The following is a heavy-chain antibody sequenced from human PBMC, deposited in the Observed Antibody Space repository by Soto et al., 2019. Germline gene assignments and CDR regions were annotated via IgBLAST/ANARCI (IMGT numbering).Heavy chain of an antibody. V-gene: IGHV3-30*18. J-gene: IGHJ4*02. CDR1: GFTFSSYA. CDR2: ISYDERNK. Sequence: GGSLRLSCAASGFTFSSYAMHWVRQAPGKGLEWVAVISYDERNKYYADSVKGRFTISRDNSKNTLYLQMNSLRAEETAVYYCAKVPPAYCGADCHTEVGYWGQGTLVTVSS. D-gene: IGHD2-21*02. CDR3: AKVPPAYCGADCHTEVGY.